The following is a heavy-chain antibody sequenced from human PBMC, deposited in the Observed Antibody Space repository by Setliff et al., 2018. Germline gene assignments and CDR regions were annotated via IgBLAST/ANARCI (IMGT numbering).Heavy chain of an antibody. CDR1: GASLRSGSNY. V-gene: IGHV4-61*02. J-gene: IGHJ4*02. Sequence: PSETLSLTCTVYGASLRSGSNYWGWFRQPAGEGLEWIGRLHTSGTTVYNPSLKGRVTISADTSTNHFSLKLTSVTAADTAVHYCARDNTIVGATDYWGQGALVTVSS. D-gene: IGHD1-26*01. CDR3: ARDNTIVGATDY. CDR2: LHTSGTT.